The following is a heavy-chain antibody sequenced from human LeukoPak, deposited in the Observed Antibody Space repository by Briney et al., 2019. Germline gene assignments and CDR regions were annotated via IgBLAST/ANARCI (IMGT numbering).Heavy chain of an antibody. Sequence: PGGSLRLSCAASGFTFSSYAMSWVRQAPGKGLEWVSAISGSGGSTYYADSVKGRFTVSRDNSKNTLYLQMNSLRAEDTAVYYCAKDRAGSYSFWFDPWGQGTLVTVSS. CDR2: ISGSGGST. D-gene: IGHD1-26*01. J-gene: IGHJ5*02. CDR1: GFTFSSYA. V-gene: IGHV3-23*01. CDR3: AKDRAGSYSFWFDP.